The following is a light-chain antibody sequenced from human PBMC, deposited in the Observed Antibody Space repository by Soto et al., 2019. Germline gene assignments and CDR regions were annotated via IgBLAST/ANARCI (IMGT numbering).Light chain of an antibody. CDR2: GAS. J-gene: IGKJ2*01. V-gene: IGKV3-20*01. CDR1: QSVSSSY. CDR3: QQYCGSPYT. Sequence: EIVLTQSPGTLSLSPGERATLSCRASQSVSSSYLAWYQQKPGQAPSLLIYGASSRATGVPARVSGSGSGTDLTLTVSGLEHDDFELCYCQQYCGSPYTFGQGTKLEIK.